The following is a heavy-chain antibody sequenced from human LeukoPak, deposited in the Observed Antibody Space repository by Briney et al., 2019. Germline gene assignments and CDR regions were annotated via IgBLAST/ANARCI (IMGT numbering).Heavy chain of an antibody. D-gene: IGHD5-12*01. V-gene: IGHV1-3*01. CDR3: ARVSAGVATSMGFDY. CDR1: GYTFTSYA. CDR2: INAGNGNT. Sequence: ASVNVSCKASGYTFTSYAMHWVRQAPGQRLEWMGWINAGNGNTKYSQKFQGRVTITRDTSASTAYMELSSLRSEDTAVYYCARVSAGVATSMGFDYWGQGTLVTVSS. J-gene: IGHJ4*02.